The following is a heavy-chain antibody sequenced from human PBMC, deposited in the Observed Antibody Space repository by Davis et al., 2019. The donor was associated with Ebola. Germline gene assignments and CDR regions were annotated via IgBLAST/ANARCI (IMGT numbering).Heavy chain of an antibody. Sequence: GGSLRLSCAASGFTFSSYSMNWVRQAPGKGLEWVSYISSSSSTIYYADSVKGRFTISRDNAKNSLYLQMNSLRDEDTAVYYCARGGVQGVIIFGYGMDVWGQGTTVTVSS. CDR3: ARGGVQGVIIFGYGMDV. D-gene: IGHD3-10*01. J-gene: IGHJ6*02. CDR1: GFTFSSYS. CDR2: ISSSSSTI. V-gene: IGHV3-48*02.